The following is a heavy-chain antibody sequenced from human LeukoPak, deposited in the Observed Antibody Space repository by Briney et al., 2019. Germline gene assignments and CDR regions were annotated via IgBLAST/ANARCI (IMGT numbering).Heavy chain of an antibody. CDR1: GFTFISYA. J-gene: IGHJ4*02. D-gene: IGHD3-22*01. CDR3: ARWTLQYYYDSSGYALDY. V-gene: IGHV3-23*01. Sequence: GGSLRLSCAASGFTFISYAMSWVRQAPGKGLEWVSAISGSGGSTYYADSVKGRFTISRDNSKNTLYLQMNSLRAEDTAVYYCARWTLQYYYDSSGYALDYWGQGTLVTVSS. CDR2: ISGSGGST.